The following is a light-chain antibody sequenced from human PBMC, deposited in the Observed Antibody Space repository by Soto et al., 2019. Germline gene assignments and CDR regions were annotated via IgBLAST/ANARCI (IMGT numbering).Light chain of an antibody. J-gene: IGKJ2*01. V-gene: IGKV1-5*03. CDR3: QQYKHYSSTT. CDR2: KAS. CDR1: QSIGSW. Sequence: DIQMTQSPSTLSAFVGDTVTITCRASQSIGSWLAWYQQKPGKAPKLLIHKASSLGSGVPSRFSGSGSETEFTLTIDSLQPDDFATYYCQQYKHYSSTTFGQGTELEIK.